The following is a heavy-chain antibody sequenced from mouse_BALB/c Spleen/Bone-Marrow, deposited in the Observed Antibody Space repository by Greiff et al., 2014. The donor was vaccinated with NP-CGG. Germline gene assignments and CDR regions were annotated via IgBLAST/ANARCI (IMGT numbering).Heavy chain of an antibody. CDR1: GFNIKDTF. J-gene: IGHJ4*01. CDR2: IDPANGIT. V-gene: IGHV14-3*02. D-gene: IGHD2-1*01. Sequence: EVQLQQSGAELVKSGASVKLSCTASGFNIKDTFMHWMKQRPEQGLEWNGRIDPANGITKYDPKFRGKATITTDTSSNTAYLQLSSLTSEDTAVYYCASSGNYEGGAMDYWGQGTSVTVSS. CDR3: ASSGNYEGGAMDY.